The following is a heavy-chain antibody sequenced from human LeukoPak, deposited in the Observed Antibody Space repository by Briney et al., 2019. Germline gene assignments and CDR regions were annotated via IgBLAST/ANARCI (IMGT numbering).Heavy chain of an antibody. CDR2: IQYDGSNK. CDR1: GFTFSSYG. Sequence: GGSLRLSCAASGFTFSSYGMHWVRQAPGKGLEWVAYIQYDGSNKYYADSVKGRFTISRDNSKNPLYLQMNSLRAEDTAVYYCARDLDYGTYFDYWGQGTLVTVSS. CDR3: ARDLDYGTYFDY. J-gene: IGHJ4*02. V-gene: IGHV3-30*02. D-gene: IGHD4-17*01.